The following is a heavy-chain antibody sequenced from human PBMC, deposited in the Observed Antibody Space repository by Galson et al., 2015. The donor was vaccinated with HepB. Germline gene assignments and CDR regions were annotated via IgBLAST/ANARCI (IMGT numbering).Heavy chain of an antibody. CDR1: GFTFSSYA. D-gene: IGHD3-16*02. CDR2: ISYDGSNK. CDR3: AKMITFGGVIAGGAFDI. Sequence: SLRLSCAASGFTFSSYAMHWVRQAPGKGLEWVAVISYDGSNKYYADSVKGRFTISRDNSKNTLYLQMNSLRAEDTAVYYCAKMITFGGVIAGGAFDIWGQGTMVTVSS. J-gene: IGHJ3*02. V-gene: IGHV3-30*04.